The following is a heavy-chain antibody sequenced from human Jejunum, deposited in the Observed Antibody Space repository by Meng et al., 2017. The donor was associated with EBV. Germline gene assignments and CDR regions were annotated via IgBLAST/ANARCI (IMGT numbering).Heavy chain of an antibody. V-gene: IGHV2-5*02. D-gene: IGHD5-12*01. Sequence: QIPLKEAGSSLVHPPQNLPVTCISSGFSLTSSGVGVGWIRQPPGKAPEWLALIYWDDDKRYSPSLKSRLTITKDTSKNQVVLTMTNMDPVDTGTYFCAHSPMRTSSSGYPRGFDYWGQGTLVTVSS. CDR2: IYWDDDK. CDR3: AHSPMRTSSSGYPRGFDY. J-gene: IGHJ4*02. CDR1: GFSLTSSGVG.